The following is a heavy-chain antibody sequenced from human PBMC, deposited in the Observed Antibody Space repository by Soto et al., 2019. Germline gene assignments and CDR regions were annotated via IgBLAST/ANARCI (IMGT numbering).Heavy chain of an antibody. J-gene: IGHJ5*02. CDR3: ARDVLSWTEEKGIAAAGSNWFDP. D-gene: IGHD6-13*01. Sequence: PGGSLRLSCAASGFTFGSHWIHWVRQAPGKGLVWVSRINADGSSIRYADSARGRLTISSDNAKNSLYLQMNSLRAEDTAVYYCARDVLSWTEEKGIAAAGSNWFDPWGQGTLVTVSS. CDR1: GFTFGSHW. V-gene: IGHV3-74*01. CDR2: INADGSSI.